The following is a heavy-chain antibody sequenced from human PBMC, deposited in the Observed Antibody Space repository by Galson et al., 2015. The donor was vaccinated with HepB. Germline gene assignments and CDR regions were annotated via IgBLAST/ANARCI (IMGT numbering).Heavy chain of an antibody. CDR3: ARRFLKSRSYYDY. V-gene: IGHV4-59*08. Sequence: ETLSLTCTVSGGSISSYYWSWIRQPPRKGLEWIGYIYYSGSTNYNPSLKSRVTISVDTSKNQFSLKLSSVTAADTAVYYCARRFLKSRSYYDYWGQGTLVTVSS. CDR1: GGSISSYY. CDR2: IYYSGST. D-gene: IGHD2-2*01. J-gene: IGHJ4*02.